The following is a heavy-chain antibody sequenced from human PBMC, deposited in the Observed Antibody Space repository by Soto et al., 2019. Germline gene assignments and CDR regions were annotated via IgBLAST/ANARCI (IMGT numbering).Heavy chain of an antibody. D-gene: IGHD3-3*01. CDR3: ARDEAIFGVVRYYYYYGMDV. Sequence: PGGSLRLSCAASGFTFSSYSMNWVRQAPGKGLEWVSYISSSSSTIYYADSVKGRFTISRDNAKNSLYLQMNSLRDEDTAVYYCARDEAIFGVVRYYYYYGMDVWGQGTTVTVSS. CDR1: GFTFSSYS. CDR2: ISSSSSTI. V-gene: IGHV3-48*02. J-gene: IGHJ6*02.